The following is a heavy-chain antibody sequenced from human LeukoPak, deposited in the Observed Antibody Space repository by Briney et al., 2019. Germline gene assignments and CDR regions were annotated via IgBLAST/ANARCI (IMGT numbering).Heavy chain of an antibody. CDR1: GYTFTGYY. Sequence: GASVKVSCKASGYTFTGYYMHWVRQAPGQGLEWMGWINPNSGGTNYAQKFQGRVTMTRDTSISTAYMELSRLRSDDTAVYYCASSVMADGYRYGFYAFDIWGQGTMVTVSS. D-gene: IGHD5-18*01. CDR2: INPNSGGT. J-gene: IGHJ3*02. V-gene: IGHV1-2*02. CDR3: ASSVMADGYRYGFYAFDI.